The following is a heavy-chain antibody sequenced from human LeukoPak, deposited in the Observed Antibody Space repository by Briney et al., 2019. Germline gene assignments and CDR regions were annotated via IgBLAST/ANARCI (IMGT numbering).Heavy chain of an antibody. D-gene: IGHD5-12*01. V-gene: IGHV4-59*12. CDR1: GGSISSYY. J-gene: IGHJ4*02. Sequence: PSETLSLTCTVSGGSISSYYCSWIRQPPGKGLEWIGYIYYSGVTNYNPSLKSRVTISVDRSKNQFSLKLSSVTAADTAVYYCARGVVATILDYWGQGTLVTVSS. CDR2: IYYSGVT. CDR3: ARGVVATILDY.